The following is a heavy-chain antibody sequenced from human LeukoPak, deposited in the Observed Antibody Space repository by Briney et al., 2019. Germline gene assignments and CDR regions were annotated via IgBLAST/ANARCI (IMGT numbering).Heavy chain of an antibody. CDR2: INPSSCNT. V-gene: IGHV1-46*01. Sequence: SVQDSCKASGYTYPNYYMHWVGQPAGQELDGMGIINPSSCNTSYAQKLQGRVTRTSDTSTSTVNMELSSLRSEDTAVYYCACEYSYGVGGFDIGCRGTIVTVSA. CDR3: ACEYSYGVGGFDI. CDR1: GYTYPNYY. J-gene: IGHJ3*02. D-gene: IGHD5-18*01.